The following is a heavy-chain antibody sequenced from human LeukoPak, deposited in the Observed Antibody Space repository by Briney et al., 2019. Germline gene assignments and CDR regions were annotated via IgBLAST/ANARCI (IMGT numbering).Heavy chain of an antibody. CDR2: IIPILCIA. J-gene: IGHJ4*02. V-gene: IGHV1-69*04. D-gene: IGHD3-22*01. CDR3: AREGTYYYDSSGYGKFDY. Sequence: SVKVSCKASGGTFSSYAISWVRQAPGQGLEWMGRIIPILCIANYAQKFQGRVTITADKFTSTAYMELSSLRSEDTAVYYCAREGTYYYDSSGYGKFDYWGQGTLVTVSS. CDR1: GGTFSSYA.